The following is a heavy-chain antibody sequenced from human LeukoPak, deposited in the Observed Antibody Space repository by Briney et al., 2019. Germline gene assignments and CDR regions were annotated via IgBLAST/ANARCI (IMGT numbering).Heavy chain of an antibody. CDR3: VRVDNGGNYFDY. CDR1: GGSISNSNFY. Sequence: SETLSLTCTVSGGSISNSNFYWGWIRLSPGKGLEWIGIIHYSGSTYYNPSLKSRLTISADTSKNQFSLRLSSVTAADTAVYYCVRVDNGGNYFDYWGQGTLVTVSS. V-gene: IGHV4-39*07. J-gene: IGHJ4*02. CDR2: IHYSGST. D-gene: IGHD4-23*01.